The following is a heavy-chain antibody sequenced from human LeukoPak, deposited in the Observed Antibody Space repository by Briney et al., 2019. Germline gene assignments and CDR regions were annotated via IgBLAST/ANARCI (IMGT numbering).Heavy chain of an antibody. D-gene: IGHD4/OR15-4a*01. CDR3: ARRAGAYSHPYDY. Sequence: GGSLRLSCAVSGFTFDDYGMHWVRQAPGKGLEWVSGITWDSGSIGYADSVKGRFTISRDNSKNTLYLQMNSLRAEDTAVYYCARRAGAYSHPYDYWGQGTLVTVS. CDR1: GFTFDDYG. CDR2: ITWDSGSI. V-gene: IGHV3-9*01. J-gene: IGHJ4*02.